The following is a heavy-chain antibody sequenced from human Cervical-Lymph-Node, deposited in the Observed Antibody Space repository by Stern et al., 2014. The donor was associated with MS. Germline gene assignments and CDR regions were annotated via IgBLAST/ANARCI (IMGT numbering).Heavy chain of an antibody. J-gene: IGHJ4*02. CDR2: IYWDDQK. CDR3: AHRTAGPFDY. Sequence: ESGPALVKPTQTLTLTCTFSGFSLSTSGLGVGWIRQPPGEALEWLAYIYWDDQKRYSPSLKSRLTITKATSKNQVVLTLTNVDPVDTATYYCAHRTAGPFDYWGQGTLVTVSS. CDR1: GFSLSTSGLG. V-gene: IGHV2-5*02.